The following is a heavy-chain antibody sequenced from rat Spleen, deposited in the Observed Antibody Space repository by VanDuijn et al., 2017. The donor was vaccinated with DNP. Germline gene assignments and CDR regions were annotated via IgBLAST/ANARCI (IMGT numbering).Heavy chain of an antibody. CDR1: GFTFSNYY. Sequence: EVQLVESGGGLVQPGRSMKLSCAASGFTFSNYYMAWVRQAPTKGLECVAYISYDGDSTYYGDSVKGRFTISRDNAKSTLYLQMNSLRSEDTATYYCTTDFERGYWGQGVMVTVSS. J-gene: IGHJ2*01. D-gene: IGHD1-11*01. CDR2: ISYDGDST. V-gene: IGHV5-20*01. CDR3: TTDFERGY.